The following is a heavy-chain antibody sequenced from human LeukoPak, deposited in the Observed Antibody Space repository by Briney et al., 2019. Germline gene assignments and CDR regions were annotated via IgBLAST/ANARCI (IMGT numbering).Heavy chain of an antibody. J-gene: IGHJ4*02. D-gene: IGHD6-19*01. CDR2: IIPIFGTA. CDR3: ARDRQWRDGYFDY. V-gene: IGHV1-69*05. CDR1: GGTFSSYA. Sequence: ASVKVSCKASGGTFSSYAISWVRQAPGQGLEWMGGIIPIFGTANYAQKFQGRVTITTDESTNTAYMELGSLRSEDTAVYYCARDRQWRDGYFDYWGQGTLVTVSS.